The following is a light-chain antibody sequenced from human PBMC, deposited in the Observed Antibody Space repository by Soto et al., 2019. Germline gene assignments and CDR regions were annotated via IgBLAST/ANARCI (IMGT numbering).Light chain of an antibody. CDR1: SSDVGNYKY. CDR3: FSYTSSGTYV. J-gene: IGLJ1*01. Sequence: QSALTRPASVSGSPGQSITISCTGTSSDVGNYKYVSWYQQHPGKAPKLMIYEVSNRPSGVSNRFSGSKSGNTASLTISGLKAEDETDYYCFSYTSSGTYVFGTGTRSPS. V-gene: IGLV2-14*01. CDR2: EVS.